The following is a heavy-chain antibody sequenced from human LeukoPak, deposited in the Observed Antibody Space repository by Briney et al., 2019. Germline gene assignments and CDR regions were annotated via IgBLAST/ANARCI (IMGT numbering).Heavy chain of an antibody. Sequence: GGSLRLSCEAPGFTFRSNWMNWVRKAPGEGLVWVSRLDTGGRTTTYADSVRGRFTISRDNAKDTLYLQMNSLRAEDTAVYYCASGLLMAGGTLDHWGRGTLVTVSS. CDR1: GFTFRSNW. CDR3: ASGLLMAGGTLDH. J-gene: IGHJ4*02. CDR2: LDTGGRTT. V-gene: IGHV3-74*01. D-gene: IGHD6-19*01.